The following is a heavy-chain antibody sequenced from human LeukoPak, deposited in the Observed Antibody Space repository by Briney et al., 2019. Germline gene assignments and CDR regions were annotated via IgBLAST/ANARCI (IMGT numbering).Heavy chain of an antibody. J-gene: IGHJ4*02. CDR3: AVTRADSSGYYSDY. D-gene: IGHD3-22*01. CDR2: IIPIFGTA. Sequence: SVKVSCKASGVTFSSYSISLVRQAPGQGLEWMGRIIPIFGTANYAQKFQGRVTITTDESTSTAYMELSSLRSDDTPVYYCAVTRADSSGYYSDYWGQGTPVTVSP. CDR1: GVTFSSYS. V-gene: IGHV1-69*05.